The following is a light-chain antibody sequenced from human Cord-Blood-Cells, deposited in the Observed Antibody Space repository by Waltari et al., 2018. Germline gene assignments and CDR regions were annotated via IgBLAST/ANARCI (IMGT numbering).Light chain of an antibody. CDR3: AAWDDSLNGYV. CDR1: SSNIGSNH. CDR2: SNN. Sequence: QSVLTQPPSASGTPGQRVTISCSGSSSNIGSNHVTWYQQLPGTAPKLLIYSNNQRPSGVPDRFSGSKSGTSASLAISGLQSEDEADYYCAAWDDSLNGYVFGTGTKVTVL. V-gene: IGLV1-44*01. J-gene: IGLJ1*01.